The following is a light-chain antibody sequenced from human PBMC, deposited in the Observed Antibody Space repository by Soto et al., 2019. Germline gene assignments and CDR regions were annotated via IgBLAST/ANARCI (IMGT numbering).Light chain of an antibody. CDR2: GTC. CDR3: LLSYSGARAGVV. V-gene: IGLV7-46*01. CDR1: TGAVTSGHY. J-gene: IGLJ2*01. Sequence: QAVVTQEPSLTVSPGGTVTLTCGSSTGAVTSGHYPYWFQQKPGQAPRTLIYGTCDKHSWTPARFSGSLLGGKAALTLSGAQPEDEAEYYCLLSYSGARAGVVFGGGTQLTVL.